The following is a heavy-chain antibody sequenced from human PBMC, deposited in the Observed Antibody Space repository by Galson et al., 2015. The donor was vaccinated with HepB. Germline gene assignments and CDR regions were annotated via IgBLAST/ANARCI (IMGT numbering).Heavy chain of an antibody. CDR2: IKKDASGQ. V-gene: IGHV3-7*01. Sequence: SLRLSCAASGFIFSNYRMNWVRQAPGKGLEWVASIKKDASGQYYVDSVKGRFTISRDNGKNSLSLEMSSLRVEDTAVYYCASVVAGYWGQGTLVTVSS. CDR3: ASVVAGY. CDR1: GFIFSNYR. D-gene: IGHD2-21*01. J-gene: IGHJ4*02.